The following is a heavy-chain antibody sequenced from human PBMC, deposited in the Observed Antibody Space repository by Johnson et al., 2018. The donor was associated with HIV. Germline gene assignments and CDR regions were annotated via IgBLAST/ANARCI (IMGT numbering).Heavy chain of an antibody. CDR1: GFTFSTYG. Sequence: QMQLVESGGGVVQPGRSLRLSCAASGFTFSTYGMHWVRQAPGKGLEWVAVISYDGNNKYYADSVKGRFTISRDNSKNTLYLQMNSLRVEDTAVYYCARDGESQQLQLGDAFDFWGQGTMVTVSS. CDR2: ISYDGNNK. J-gene: IGHJ3*01. CDR3: ARDGESQQLQLGDAFDF. D-gene: IGHD6-13*01. V-gene: IGHV3-30*19.